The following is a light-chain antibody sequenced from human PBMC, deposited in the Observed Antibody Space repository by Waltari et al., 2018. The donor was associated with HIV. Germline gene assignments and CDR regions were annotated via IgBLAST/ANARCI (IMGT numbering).Light chain of an antibody. V-gene: IGKV2-24*01. CDR2: RSS. CDR1: QSLVHSNGTTY. J-gene: IGKJ1*01. CDR3: MQATQFPRT. Sequence: DIVMTQTPLSSPVTLGQPASISCRSSQSLVHSNGTTYLSWLHQRPGQPPRLLMYRSSNRFSGVPDRFSGSGAGTDFTLKISRVEAEDVGVYYCMQATQFPRTFGQGTKVEIK.